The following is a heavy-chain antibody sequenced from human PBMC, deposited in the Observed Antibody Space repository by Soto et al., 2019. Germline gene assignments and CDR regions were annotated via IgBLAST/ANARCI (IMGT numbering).Heavy chain of an antibody. CDR2: MNTNIVNT. CDR1: GYTFTSYA. Sequence: ASVKVSCKASGYTFTSYAMNWVRQAPGQGLEWMGWMNTNIVNTGYAQKFQGRVTMTRNTSISTAYMELSSLRSEDTAVYYCARGAAEGPSCPDIWGQGTMVTVSS. D-gene: IGHD2-2*01. V-gene: IGHV1-8*02. CDR3: ARGAAEGPSCPDI. J-gene: IGHJ3*02.